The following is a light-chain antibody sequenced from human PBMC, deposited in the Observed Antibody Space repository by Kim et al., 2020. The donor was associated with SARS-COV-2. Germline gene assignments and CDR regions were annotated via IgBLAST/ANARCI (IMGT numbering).Light chain of an antibody. Sequence: ASVGDRVTITCRASQGIISSVASYQQKPGQAPKLLFYAASSLQSGVPSRFSGSGAGTDFTLTISSLQPEDFATYYCQQANSFPLTFGGGTKVDIK. J-gene: IGKJ4*01. CDR2: AAS. CDR1: QGIISS. CDR3: QQANSFPLT. V-gene: IGKV1-12*01.